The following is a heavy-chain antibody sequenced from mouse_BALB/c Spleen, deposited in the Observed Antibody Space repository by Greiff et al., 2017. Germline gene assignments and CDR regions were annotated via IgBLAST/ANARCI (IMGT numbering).Heavy chain of an antibody. Sequence: EVMLVESGGGLVQPGGSLKLSCAASGFTFSSYGMSWVRQTPDKRLELVATINSNGGSTYYPDSVKGRFTISRDNAKNTLYLQMSSLKSEDTAMYYCARVGYGNYDRYFDVWGAGTTVTVSS. J-gene: IGHJ1*01. CDR3: ARVGYGNYDRYFDV. D-gene: IGHD2-1*01. CDR1: GFTFSSYG. V-gene: IGHV5-6-3*01. CDR2: INSNGGST.